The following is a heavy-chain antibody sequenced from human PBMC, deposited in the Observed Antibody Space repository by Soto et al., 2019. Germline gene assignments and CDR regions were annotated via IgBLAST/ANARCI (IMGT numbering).Heavy chain of an antibody. CDR2: IYYSGST. CDR1: GGSISSYY. V-gene: IGHV4-59*01. Sequence: SETLSLTCTVPGGSISSYYWSWIRQPPGKGLEWIGYIYYSGSTNYNPSLKSRVTLSVDTSKNQFSLKLSSVTAADTAVYYCARVVSKRLWFGELLSEDYYYYYMDVWGKGTTVTVSS. D-gene: IGHD3-10*01. J-gene: IGHJ6*03. CDR3: ARVVSKRLWFGELLSEDYYYYYMDV.